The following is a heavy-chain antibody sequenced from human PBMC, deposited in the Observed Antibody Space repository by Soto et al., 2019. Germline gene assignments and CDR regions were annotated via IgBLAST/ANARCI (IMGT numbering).Heavy chain of an antibody. CDR3: ATFTGYCSSTRGYGVLYYYGMDV. CDR2: FDPEDGET. D-gene: IGHD2-2*01. CDR1: GYTLTELS. Sequence: GASVKVSCKVSGYTLTELSMHWVRQAPGKGLEWMGGFDPEDGETIYAQKFQGRVTMTEDTSTDTAYMELSSLRSEDTAVYYCATFTGYCSSTRGYGVLYYYGMDVWGQGTTVTVSS. J-gene: IGHJ6*02. V-gene: IGHV1-24*01.